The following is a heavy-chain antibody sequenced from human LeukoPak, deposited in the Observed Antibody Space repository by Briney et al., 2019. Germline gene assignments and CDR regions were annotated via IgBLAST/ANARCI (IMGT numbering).Heavy chain of an antibody. J-gene: IGHJ4*02. CDR3: AKGHGDWPGNYFDD. Sequence: GGSLRLSCPASGFIFSNYGMIWVRQAPGKGLECVSSISASGITTNSADSVRGRFSTSRDNSKSTLYLHIYSLRAEDTAVYYCAKGHGDWPGNYFDDWGQGTLVSVSS. V-gene: IGHV3-23*01. D-gene: IGHD4-17*01. CDR2: ISASGITT. CDR1: GFIFSNYG.